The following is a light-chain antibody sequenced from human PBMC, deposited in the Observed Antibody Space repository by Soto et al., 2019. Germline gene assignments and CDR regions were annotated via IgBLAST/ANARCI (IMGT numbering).Light chain of an antibody. Sequence: IQMTQSPSTLSGSVGDRVTITCRASQTISSWLAWYQQKPGKAPKLLIYKASTLKSGVPSRFSGSGSGTEFTINISILQPDDFATYYCQHYNSYSEAFGQGTKVDIK. V-gene: IGKV1-5*03. CDR3: QHYNSYSEA. J-gene: IGKJ1*01. CDR1: QTISSW. CDR2: KAS.